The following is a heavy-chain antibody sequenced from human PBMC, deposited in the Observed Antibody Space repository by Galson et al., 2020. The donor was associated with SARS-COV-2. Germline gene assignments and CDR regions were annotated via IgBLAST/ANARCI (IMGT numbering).Heavy chain of an antibody. CDR1: GGSISSSSYY. V-gene: IGHV4-39*07. Sequence: SETLSLTCTVSGGSISSSSYYWGWIRQPPGKGLEWIGSIYYSGSTYYNPSLKSRVTISVDTSKNQFSLKLSSVTAADTAVYYCAREPMVYATLVPYYYGMDVWGQGTTVTVSS. J-gene: IGHJ6*02. CDR2: IYYSGST. D-gene: IGHD2-8*01. CDR3: AREPMVYATLVPYYYGMDV.